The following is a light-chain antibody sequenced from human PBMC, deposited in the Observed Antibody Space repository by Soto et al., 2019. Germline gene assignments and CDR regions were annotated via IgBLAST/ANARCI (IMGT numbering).Light chain of an antibody. J-gene: IGKJ5*01. Sequence: EIVLTQSPDTLSLSPGERATLSCRASQSVGSYLAWYQQKPGQAPRLLIYDAYNRATGVPARFSGSGSGTDFTLTISSLDPEDFAVYFCQQRGNWPPITFGQGTRLEIK. V-gene: IGKV3-11*01. CDR1: QSVGSY. CDR3: QQRGNWPPIT. CDR2: DAY.